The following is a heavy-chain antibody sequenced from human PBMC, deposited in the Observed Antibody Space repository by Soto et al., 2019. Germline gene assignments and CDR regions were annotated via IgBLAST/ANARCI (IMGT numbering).Heavy chain of an antibody. J-gene: IGHJ6*04. Sequence: EVQLVESGGGLVQPGGSLRFSCAASGFTLSGRSMHWVRQAPGKGLVWVSGIDNAGTDSTYADSVKGRFTSSRDNAKNMLYLQMNSLGVEDTAVYYCARGWFGPDVWGKGTTVTLSS. CDR3: ARGWFGPDV. CDR1: GFTLSGRS. D-gene: IGHD3-10*01. V-gene: IGHV3-74*01. CDR2: IDNAGTDS.